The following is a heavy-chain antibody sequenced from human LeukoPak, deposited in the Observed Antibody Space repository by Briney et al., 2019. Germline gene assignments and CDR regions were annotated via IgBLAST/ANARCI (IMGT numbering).Heavy chain of an antibody. V-gene: IGHV3-33*01. J-gene: IGHJ4*02. D-gene: IGHD3-22*01. CDR1: GFTFSSYG. Sequence: GGSLRLSCAASGFTFSSYGMHWVRQAPGKGLEWVAVIWYDGSNEYYADSVRGRFTISRDNSKNTLYLQMNSLRAEDTAVYYCARAGYYYESSGYFIDYWGPGTLVTVSS. CDR2: IWYDGSNE. CDR3: ARAGYYYESSGYFIDY.